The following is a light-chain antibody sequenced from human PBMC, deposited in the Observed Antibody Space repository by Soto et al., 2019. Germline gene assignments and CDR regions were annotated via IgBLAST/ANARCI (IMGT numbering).Light chain of an antibody. CDR2: EGS. CDR1: SSDVGSYNL. V-gene: IGLV2-23*01. J-gene: IGLJ2*01. CDR3: CSYAGSSTLV. Sequence: QSALTPPASVSGSPGQSITISCTGTSSDVGSYNLVSWYQQHPGKAHKLMIYEGSKRPSGVSNRFSGSKSGNTASLTISGLQAEDEADYYCCSYAGSSTLVFGGGTKLTVL.